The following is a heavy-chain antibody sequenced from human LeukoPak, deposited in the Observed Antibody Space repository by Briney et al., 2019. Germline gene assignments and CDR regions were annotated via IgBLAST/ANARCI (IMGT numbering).Heavy chain of an antibody. J-gene: IGHJ6*03. D-gene: IGHD3-10*01. CDR2: ISGSGGST. V-gene: IGHV3-23*01. CDR3: AKASVRAYAYLDYSAYYYMDV. CDR1: GFTFSSYA. Sequence: GGSLRLSCAASGFTFSSYAMSWVRQAPGKGLEWVSAISGSGGSTYYADSVKGRFTISRDNSKNTLYLQMNSLRAEDTAVYYCAKASVRAYAYLDYSAYYYMDVWGKGTTVTISS.